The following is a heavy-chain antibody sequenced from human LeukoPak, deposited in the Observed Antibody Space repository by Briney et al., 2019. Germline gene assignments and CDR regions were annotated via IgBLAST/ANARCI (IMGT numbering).Heavy chain of an antibody. V-gene: IGHV3-23*01. D-gene: IGHD3-3*01. CDR1: GFTFSSSA. CDR3: AKTPYDFWSGYSPFDY. CDR2: IRASGGST. Sequence: PGGPLRLSCAASGFTFSSSAMSWVRRAPGRGLQWVSTIRASGGSTYYADSVKGRFTISRDNSKNTLYLQMNSLRAEDTAVYYCAKTPYDFWSGYSPFDYWGQGTLVTVSS. J-gene: IGHJ4*02.